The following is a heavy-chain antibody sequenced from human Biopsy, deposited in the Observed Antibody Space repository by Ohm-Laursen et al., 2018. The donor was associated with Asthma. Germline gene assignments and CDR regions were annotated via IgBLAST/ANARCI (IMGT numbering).Heavy chain of an antibody. CDR2: IYYSGRT. D-gene: IGHD6-6*01. CDR1: GDAMSTSGSY. Sequence: PGTLSLTCIVSGDAMSTSGSYWGWIRQSPGKGLEWIGGIYYSGRTYYNPSLESRVTISADTSKNLFSLKVTSVTAVDTAVYYCARAVSSSSYWYFDLWGRGDLVTVSS. CDR3: ARAVSSSSYWYFDL. V-gene: IGHV4-39*02. J-gene: IGHJ2*01.